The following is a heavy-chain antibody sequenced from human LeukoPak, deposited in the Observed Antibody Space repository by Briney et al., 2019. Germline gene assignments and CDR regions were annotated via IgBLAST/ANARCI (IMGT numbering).Heavy chain of an antibody. CDR2: ISSSSEAI. CDR1: GLTFSIYH. CDR3: AREDYYDTSGYSDY. D-gene: IGHD3-22*01. J-gene: IGHJ4*02. Sequence: GGSLRLSCAASGLTFSIYHMNWVRQAAGKGLEWISYISSSSEAIYYADSVKGRFIISRDNAKNSLFLQMNSLRDDDTAVYYCAREDYYDTSGYSDYWGQGTLVTVSS. V-gene: IGHV3-48*02.